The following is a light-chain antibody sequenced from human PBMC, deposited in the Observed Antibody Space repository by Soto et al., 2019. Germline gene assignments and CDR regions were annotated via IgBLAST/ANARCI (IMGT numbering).Light chain of an antibody. CDR1: QAIITY. CDR2: DAS. V-gene: IGKV1-33*01. CDR3: QQYDNLPLT. Sequence: DIQLTQSPSSLSASVGDRVTITCQASQAIITYLNWFQQRPGKAPKLLIYDASHLETGVPSRFSGSGSGTAFTLTISSLQPEDFGTYYCQQYDNLPLTFGGGTKVEV. J-gene: IGKJ4*02.